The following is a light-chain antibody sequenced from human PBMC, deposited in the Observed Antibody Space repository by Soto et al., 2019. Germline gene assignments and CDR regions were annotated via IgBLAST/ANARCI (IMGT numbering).Light chain of an antibody. J-gene: IGKJ3*01. CDR3: QQYGSSPQT. CDR2: GAS. CDR1: QSVSSSY. V-gene: IGKV3-20*01. Sequence: EIVLTQSPGTLSLSPGERATLSCRASQSVSSSYLAWYQQKPGQAPRLPIYGASSRATGIPDRFSGSGSGTDFTLTISRLEPEDFAVYYCQQYGSSPQTFGPGTKVDIK.